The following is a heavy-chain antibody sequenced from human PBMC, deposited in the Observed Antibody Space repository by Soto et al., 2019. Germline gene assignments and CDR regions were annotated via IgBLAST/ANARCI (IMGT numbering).Heavy chain of an antibody. J-gene: IGHJ4*02. D-gene: IGHD2-2*01. V-gene: IGHV3-23*01. Sequence: EVQLLESGGDLVQPGGSLRLSCAASGFSLSNYAMTWVRQAPGEGLEWVSGISASGDKTSYADSVEGRFIISRDNFKNTFYLQMNSLRPEDTALYYCSRDCSSSSCSVWRDWGQGTLVIVSS. CDR3: SRDCSSSSCSVWRD. CDR2: ISASGDKT. CDR1: GFSLSNYA.